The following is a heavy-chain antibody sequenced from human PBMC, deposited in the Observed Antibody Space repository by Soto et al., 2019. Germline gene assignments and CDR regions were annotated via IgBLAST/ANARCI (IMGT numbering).Heavy chain of an antibody. V-gene: IGHV3-23*01. D-gene: IGHD2-2*01. Sequence: GGSLRLSCAASGFTFSSYAMSWVRQAPGKGLEWVSAISGSGGSTYYADSVKGRFTISRDNSKNTLYLQMNSLRAEDTAVYYCAKDRGSVVVPTDAFDIWGQGTMVTVSS. CDR3: AKDRGSVVVPTDAFDI. J-gene: IGHJ3*02. CDR2: ISGSGGST. CDR1: GFTFSSYA.